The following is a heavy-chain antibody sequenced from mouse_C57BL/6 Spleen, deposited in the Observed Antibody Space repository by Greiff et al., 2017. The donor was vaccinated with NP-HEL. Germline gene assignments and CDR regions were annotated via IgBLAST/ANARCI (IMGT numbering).Heavy chain of an antibody. CDR1: GYSITSGYD. D-gene: IGHD1-1*01. CDR2: ISYSGST. J-gene: IGHJ4*01. CDR3: ARGAYGSGYAMDY. Sequence: EVQLQESGPGMVKPSQSLSLTCTVTGYSITSGYDWHWIRHFPGNKLEWMGYISYSGSTNYNPSLKSRISITHDTSKNHFFLKLNSVTTEDTATYYCARGAYGSGYAMDYWGQGTSVTVSS. V-gene: IGHV3-1*01.